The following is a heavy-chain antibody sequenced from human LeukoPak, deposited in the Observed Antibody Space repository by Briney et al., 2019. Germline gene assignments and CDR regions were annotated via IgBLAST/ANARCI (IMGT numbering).Heavy chain of an antibody. V-gene: IGHV3-30*02. CDR2: IRYDGSNK. J-gene: IGHJ4*02. CDR3: AKDLAVAGCFDY. D-gene: IGHD6-19*01. Sequence: PGGSLRLSCAAPGFTFSSYGMHWVRQAPGKGLEWVAFIRYDGSNKYYADSVKGRFTISRDNSKNTLYLQMNSLGAEDTAVYYCAKDLAVAGCFDYWGQGTLVTVSS. CDR1: GFTFSSYG.